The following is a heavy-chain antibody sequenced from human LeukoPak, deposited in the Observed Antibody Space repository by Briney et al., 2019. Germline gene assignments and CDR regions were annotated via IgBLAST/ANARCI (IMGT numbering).Heavy chain of an antibody. V-gene: IGHV1-69*13. CDR1: GGTFSSYA. Sequence: ASVTVSCKASGGTFSSYAISWVRQAPGQGLEWMGGIIPIFGTANYAQKFQGRVTITADESTSTAYMELSSLRSEDTAVYYCARDDYYYDSSGDYYYGMDVWGQGTTVTVSS. CDR3: ARDDYYYDSSGDYYYGMDV. CDR2: IIPIFGTA. J-gene: IGHJ6*02. D-gene: IGHD3-22*01.